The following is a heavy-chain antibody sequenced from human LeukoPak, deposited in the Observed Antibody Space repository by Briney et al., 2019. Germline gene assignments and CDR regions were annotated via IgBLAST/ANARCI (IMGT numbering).Heavy chain of an antibody. Sequence: PSETLSLTCAVYGGSFSGFYWSWIRQPPGKGLVWIAEINHSGSTNYNPSLKSRVTISVDTSKNQFSLKLTSVTAADTAVFYCARESGYYDVLTGYYNQNWFDPWGQGTLVTVSS. CDR2: INHSGST. V-gene: IGHV4-34*01. CDR3: ARESGYYDVLTGYYNQNWFDP. J-gene: IGHJ5*02. D-gene: IGHD3-9*01. CDR1: GGSFSGFY.